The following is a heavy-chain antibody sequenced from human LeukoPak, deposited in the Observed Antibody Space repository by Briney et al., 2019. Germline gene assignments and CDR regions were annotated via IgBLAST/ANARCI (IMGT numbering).Heavy chain of an antibody. V-gene: IGHV4-59*01. CDR1: GGSISSYY. CDR2: IYYSGST. D-gene: IGHD6-19*01. CDR3: ARGAWLVSEEYLQH. Sequence: PSETLSLTCTVSGGSISSYYWSWIRQPPGKGLEWIGYIYYSGSTNYNPSLKSRVTISVDTSKNQFSLKLNSVTAADTAVYYCARGAWLVSEEYLQHWGQGTLVTVSS. J-gene: IGHJ1*01.